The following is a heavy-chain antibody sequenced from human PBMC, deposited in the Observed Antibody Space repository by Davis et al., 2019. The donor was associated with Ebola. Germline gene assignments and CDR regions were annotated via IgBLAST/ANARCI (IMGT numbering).Heavy chain of an antibody. CDR2: IIPIFGTA. D-gene: IGHD2-2*01. CDR1: GGTFSSYA. Sequence: SVKVSCKASGGTFSSYAISWVRQAPGQGLEWMGGIIPIFGTANYAQKFQGRVTITADESTSTAYMELSSLRSEDTAMYYCARGYCSSTSCYYWFDPWGQGTLVTVSS. CDR3: ARGYCSSTSCYYWFDP. J-gene: IGHJ5*02. V-gene: IGHV1-69*13.